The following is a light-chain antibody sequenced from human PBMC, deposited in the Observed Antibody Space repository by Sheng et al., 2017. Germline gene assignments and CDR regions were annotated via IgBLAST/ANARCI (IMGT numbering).Light chain of an antibody. CDR1: KIESKS. CDR2: DDS. V-gene: IGLV3-21*02. Sequence: SFVLTQTPSVSVAPGQTATISCGGKKIESKSVHWYQQKSGQAPVLVVHDDSDRPLRIPDRFSGSNSGNTATLTITRVEAGDEADYYCQLWDSRTALQVFGGGDQTDRP. J-gene: IGLJ2*01. CDR3: QLWDSRTALQV.